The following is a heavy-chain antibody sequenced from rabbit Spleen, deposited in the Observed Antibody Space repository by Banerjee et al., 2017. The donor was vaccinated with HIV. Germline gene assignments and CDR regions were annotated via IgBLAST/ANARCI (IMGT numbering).Heavy chain of an antibody. CDR3: ARGGTFSINSGFYFDL. D-gene: IGHD1-1*01. CDR2: IYTGSRGSI. V-gene: IGHV1S45*01. CDR1: GFSFSSNYY. Sequence: QEQLVESGGGLVQPEGSLTLTCTASGFSFSSNYYMTWVRQAPGKGPEWIACIYTGSRGSIYYASWAKGRFTITKTSSTTVTLQMTSLTAADTATYFCARGGTFSINSGFYFDLWGQGTLVTVS. J-gene: IGHJ4*01.